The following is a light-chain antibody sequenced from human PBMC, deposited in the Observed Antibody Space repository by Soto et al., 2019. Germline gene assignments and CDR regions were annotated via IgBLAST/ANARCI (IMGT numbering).Light chain of an antibody. Sequence: EIVLTQAPATLSLSPGERATLSCRASQSIGLAIAWYQHKPGQAPRLLIFDASIRATDFPARFSGSGSGTEFTLTISGLQSDDFAVYFCQQYNNWPPWTFGHGTKVEIK. CDR3: QQYNNWPPWT. J-gene: IGKJ1*01. V-gene: IGKV3-15*01. CDR2: DAS. CDR1: QSIGLA.